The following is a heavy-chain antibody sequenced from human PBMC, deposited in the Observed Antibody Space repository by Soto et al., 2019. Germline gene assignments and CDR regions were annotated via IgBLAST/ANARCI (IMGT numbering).Heavy chain of an antibody. Sequence: ASVKVSCKASGYTFTGYYMHWVRQAPGQGLEWMGWIHPNSGGTNYAQKFQGRVTMTRDTSISTAYMELSRLRSDDTAVYYCARGILGITMVRGDCYGMDVWGQGTTVTVSS. D-gene: IGHD3-10*01. V-gene: IGHV1-2*02. CDR1: GYTFTGYY. CDR2: IHPNSGGT. CDR3: ARGILGITMVRGDCYGMDV. J-gene: IGHJ6*02.